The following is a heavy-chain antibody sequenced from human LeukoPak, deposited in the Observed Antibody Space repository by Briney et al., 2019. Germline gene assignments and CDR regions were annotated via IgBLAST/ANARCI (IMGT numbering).Heavy chain of an antibody. V-gene: IGHV1-18*01. CDR2: ISAYNGNT. CDR1: GYTFTSYG. Sequence: GASVKVSCKASGYTFTSYGISWVRQAPGQGLEWMGWISAYNGNTNYAQKLQGRVTMTTDTSTSTAYMELRSLRSDDTAVYYCARDWYSYYGSGSSPNGFDYWGQGTLVTVSS. J-gene: IGHJ4*02. CDR3: ARDWYSYYGSGSSPNGFDY. D-gene: IGHD3-10*01.